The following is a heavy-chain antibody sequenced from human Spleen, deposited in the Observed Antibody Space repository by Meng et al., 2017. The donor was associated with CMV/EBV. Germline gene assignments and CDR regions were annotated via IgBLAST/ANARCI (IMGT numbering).Heavy chain of an antibody. CDR3: ARGWGHGLGGYYFDY. CDR2: IYGVDNA. D-gene: IGHD6-19*01. CDR1: GFTVSSKY. V-gene: IGHV3-53*01. J-gene: IGHJ4*02. Sequence: GGSLRLSCAASGFTVSSKYMGWVRQAPGKGLEWVSVIYGVDNAYYGDSVKGRFSISRDNSKNTLYLQMNSLRVEDTAVYYCARGWGHGLGGYYFDYWGQGTLVTVSS.